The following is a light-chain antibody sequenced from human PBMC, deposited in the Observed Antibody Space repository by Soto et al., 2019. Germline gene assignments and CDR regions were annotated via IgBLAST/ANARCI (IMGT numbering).Light chain of an antibody. J-gene: IGKJ1*01. V-gene: IGKV3-20*01. Sequence: LTKSPDTLSVYPGERATLSCRASQSVSIDLAWYQQTPGQAPRLLIYGASSRATGIPDRFSGSGSGTDFTLTISRLEPEDFAVYYCQQYGSSPWTFGQGTKVDI. CDR2: GAS. CDR1: QSVSID. CDR3: QQYGSSPWT.